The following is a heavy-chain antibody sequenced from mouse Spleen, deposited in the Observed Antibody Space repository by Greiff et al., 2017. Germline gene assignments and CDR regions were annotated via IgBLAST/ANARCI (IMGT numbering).Heavy chain of an antibody. CDR2: INPGSGGT. Sequence: QVQLQQSGAELVRPGTSVKVSCKASGYAFTNYLIEWVKQRPGQGLEWIGVINPGSGGTNYNEKFKGKATLTADKSSSTAYMQLSSLTSDDSAVYFCAKGCDADYAMDDWGQGTSVTVSS. V-gene: IGHV1-54*01. CDR3: AKGCDADYAMDD. D-gene: IGHD3-3*01. CDR1: GYAFTNYL. J-gene: IGHJ4*01.